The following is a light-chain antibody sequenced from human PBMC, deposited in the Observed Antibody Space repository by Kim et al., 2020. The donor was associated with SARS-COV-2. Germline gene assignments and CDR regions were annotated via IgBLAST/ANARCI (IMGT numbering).Light chain of an antibody. CDR1: KLGDKY. Sequence: SYELTQPPSVSVSPGQTASITCPGDKLGDKYACWYQQNPRQSPVPVIYQDSKRPSGIPERFSGFNSANTATLTTSATQAMDQADYHCQAWDSSTAVFGTG. CDR3: QAWDSSTAV. CDR2: QDS. J-gene: IGLJ1*01. V-gene: IGLV3-1*01.